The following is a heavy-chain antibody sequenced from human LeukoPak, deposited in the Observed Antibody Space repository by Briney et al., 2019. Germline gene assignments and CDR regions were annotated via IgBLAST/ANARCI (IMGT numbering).Heavy chain of an antibody. V-gene: IGHV3-23*01. CDR2: ISGSGGST. J-gene: IGHJ6*03. D-gene: IGHD3-10*01. Sequence: GGSLRLSCAASGFTFSSYGMSWVRQAPGKGLEWVSAISGSGGSTFYADSVKGRFTISRDNSKNTLYLQMNRLRAEDTAVHYCAKGGAVSSKSITMIRGARRYYYYMDVWGKGTTVTISS. CDR3: AKGGAVSSKSITMIRGARRYYYYMDV. CDR1: GFTFSSYG.